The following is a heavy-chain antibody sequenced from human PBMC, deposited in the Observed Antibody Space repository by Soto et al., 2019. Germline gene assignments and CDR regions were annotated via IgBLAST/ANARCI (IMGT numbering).Heavy chain of an antibody. J-gene: IGHJ6*02. CDR1: GFTFSSYA. CDR2: ISGSGGST. Sequence: GGSLRLSCAASGFTFSSYAMSWVRQAPGKGLEWVSAISGSGGSTYYADSVKGRFTISRDNSKNTLYLQMNSLRAEDTAVYYCAKDAAYVEALYYYYGMDVWGQGTTVTVSS. CDR3: AKDAAYVEALYYYYGMDV. V-gene: IGHV3-23*01. D-gene: IGHD3-16*01.